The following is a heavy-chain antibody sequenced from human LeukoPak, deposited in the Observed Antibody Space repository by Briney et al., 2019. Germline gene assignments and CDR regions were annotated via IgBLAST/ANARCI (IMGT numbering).Heavy chain of an antibody. V-gene: IGHV4-39*01. Sequence: PSETLSLTCTVSGGSISSSSYYWGWIRQPPGKGLEWIGNIYYSGSTYYNPSLKSRVTISVDTSKNQFSLKLSSVTAADTAVYYCARNYVTLALTDYWGQGTLVTVSS. CDR2: IYYSGST. CDR3: ARNYVTLALTDY. CDR1: GGSISSSSYY. D-gene: IGHD3-16*01. J-gene: IGHJ4*02.